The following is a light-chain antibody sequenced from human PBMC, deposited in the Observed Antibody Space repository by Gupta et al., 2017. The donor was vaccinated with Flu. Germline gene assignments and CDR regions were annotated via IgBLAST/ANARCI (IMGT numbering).Light chain of an antibody. Sequence: SSELTQPPSVSVSPGQTASITCSGDKLGDKYAYWYQQKPGQSPVLVIYQDTKRPSGIPERFSGSNSGNTETLTISGTQVVDDADYYCQAEDSSTDLIFGGGTKLTVL. CDR1: KLGDKY. CDR2: QDT. V-gene: IGLV3-1*01. CDR3: QAEDSSTDLI. J-gene: IGLJ2*01.